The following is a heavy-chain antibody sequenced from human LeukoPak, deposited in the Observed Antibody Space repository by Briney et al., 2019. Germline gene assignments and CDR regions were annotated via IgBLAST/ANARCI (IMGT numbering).Heavy chain of an antibody. J-gene: IGHJ5*02. CDR1: GGSISSYY. CDR3: AREMYSSSWYVGWFDP. V-gene: IGHV4-59*01. D-gene: IGHD6-13*01. CDR2: IYYSGST. Sequence: SETLSLTCTVSGGSISSYYWSWIRQPPGKGLEWIGYIYYSGSTNYNPSLKSRVTISVDTSKNQFPLKLSSVTAADTAVYYCAREMYSSSWYVGWFDPWGQGTLVTVSS.